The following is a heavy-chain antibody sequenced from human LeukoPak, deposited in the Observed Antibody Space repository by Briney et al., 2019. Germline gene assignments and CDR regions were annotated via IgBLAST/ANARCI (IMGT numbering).Heavy chain of an antibody. CDR2: IKQDGSEK. CDR1: GFTFSSNG. Sequence: GGSLRLSCAASGFTFSSNGMNWVRQAPGKGLEWVANIKQDGSEKYYVDSVKGRFAISRDNAKNSLYLQMDSLRAEDTAVYYCATHHDSNWFDPWGQGTLVTVSS. CDR3: ATHHDSNWFDP. V-gene: IGHV3-7*01. D-gene: IGHD3-16*01. J-gene: IGHJ5*02.